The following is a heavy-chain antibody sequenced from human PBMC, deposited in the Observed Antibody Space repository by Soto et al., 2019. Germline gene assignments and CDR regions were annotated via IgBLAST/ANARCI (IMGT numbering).Heavy chain of an antibody. CDR2: IYSGGST. CDR1: GFTVISNY. Sequence: PGVSLRLCCAASGFTVISNYMSWVRQAPGKGLEWVSVIYSGGSTYYADSVKGRFTISRDNSKNTLYLQMNSLRAEDTAVYYCARVLDTAMAFDYWGQGTLVTVSS. J-gene: IGHJ4*02. D-gene: IGHD5-18*01. V-gene: IGHV3-53*01. CDR3: ARVLDTAMAFDY.